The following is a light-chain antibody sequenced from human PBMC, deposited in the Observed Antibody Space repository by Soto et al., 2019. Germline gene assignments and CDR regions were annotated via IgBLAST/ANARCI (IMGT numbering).Light chain of an antibody. CDR3: QQYNNGPPIT. CDR2: GAS. V-gene: IGKV3-15*01. Sequence: SPATLSVSPGERATLSCRASQSVSSNLAWYQQKPGQAPRLLIYGASTRATGIPARFSGSGSGTEFTLTISSLQSEDFAVYYCQQYNNGPPITFGQGTRLEIK. J-gene: IGKJ5*01. CDR1: QSVSSN.